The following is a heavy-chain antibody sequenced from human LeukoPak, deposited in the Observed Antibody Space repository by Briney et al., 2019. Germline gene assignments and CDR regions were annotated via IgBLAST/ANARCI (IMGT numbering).Heavy chain of an antibody. CDR1: XXXFXSXX. J-gene: IGHJ4*02. D-gene: IGHD6-19*01. CDR3: ARAYSSVASCDY. V-gene: IGHV3-48*03. Sequence: PGGSLRLSCAASXXXFXSXXXXXXXXXXGXXXXWXSYITSXGTTIHYADSVKGRFTISRDNAKNSLYLQMNSLRAEDTAVYYCARAYSSVASCDYWGQGTLVTVSS. CDR2: ITSXGTTI.